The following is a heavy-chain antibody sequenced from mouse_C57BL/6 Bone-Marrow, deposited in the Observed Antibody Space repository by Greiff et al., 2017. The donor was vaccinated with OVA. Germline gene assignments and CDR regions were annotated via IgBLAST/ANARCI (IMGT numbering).Heavy chain of an antibody. CDR1: GFSLTSYG. D-gene: IGHD2-3*01. V-gene: IGHV2-3*01. CDR2: IWGDGST. J-gene: IGHJ4*01. CDR3: AKKGIDYDGYYVDYAMDY. Sequence: QVQLKQSGPGLVAPSQSLSITCTVSGFSLTSYGVSWVRQPPGKGLEWLGVIWGDGSTNYHSALISRLSISKDNSKSQVFLKLNSLQTDDTATYYCAKKGIDYDGYYVDYAMDYWGQGTSVTVSS.